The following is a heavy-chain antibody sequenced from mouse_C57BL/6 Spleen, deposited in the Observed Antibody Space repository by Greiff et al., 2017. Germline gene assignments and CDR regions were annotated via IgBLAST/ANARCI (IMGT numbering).Heavy chain of an antibody. CDR2: IYPRSGNT. Sequence: VQLQQSGAELARPGASVKLSCKASGYTFTSYGISWVKQRTGQGLEWIGEIYPRSGNTYYNEKFKGKATLTADKSSSTAYMELRSLTSEDSAVYFCARYCYGMKYAMDYWSQGTSVTVSS. D-gene: IGHD1-2*01. J-gene: IGHJ4*01. V-gene: IGHV1-81*01. CDR3: ARYCYGMKYAMDY. CDR1: GYTFTSYG.